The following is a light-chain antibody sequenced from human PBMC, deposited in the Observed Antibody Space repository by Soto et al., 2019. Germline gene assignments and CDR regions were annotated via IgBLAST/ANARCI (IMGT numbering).Light chain of an antibody. CDR3: QQSYSSPMYT. J-gene: IGKJ2*01. Sequence: IQMTQSPSSLSASVGDRVTIACRASQSISTYLNWYQQTPGKAPKLLIYAASNLQNGVPSRFSGSVSGREFTLTISSLQPEDFATYYCQQSYSSPMYTFGQGTNLEIK. CDR2: AAS. CDR1: QSISTY. V-gene: IGKV1-39*01.